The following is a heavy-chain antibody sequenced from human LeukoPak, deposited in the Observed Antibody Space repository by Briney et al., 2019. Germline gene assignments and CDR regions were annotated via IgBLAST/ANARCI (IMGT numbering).Heavy chain of an antibody. CDR3: VRSIDY. V-gene: IGHV3-7*01. CDR2: IKQDGSAK. CDR1: GFTFSSNW. J-gene: IGHJ4*02. D-gene: IGHD3-9*01. Sequence: PRGSLRLSCAASGFTFSSNWMNWVRQTPEKGLEWVANIKQDGSAKYYVDSVKGRFTISRDNTKNSLYLQMNSLRAEDTAVYSCVRSIDYWGQGTLVTVSS.